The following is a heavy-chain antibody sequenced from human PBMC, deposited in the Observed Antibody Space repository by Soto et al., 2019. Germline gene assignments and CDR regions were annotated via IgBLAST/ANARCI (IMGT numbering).Heavy chain of an antibody. CDR2: IYYSGST. D-gene: IGHD3-10*01. Sequence: TLSLTCTVSGGSISTGGYYWSWIRQHPGKGLEWIGHIYYSGSTYYNPSLKSRVAISIDTSKNQFSLKLSSVTAADTAVYYCATGPSEYYYANWGEGTMVTVS. V-gene: IGHV4-31*03. CDR3: ATGPSEYYYAN. CDR1: GGSISTGGYY. J-gene: IGHJ3*01.